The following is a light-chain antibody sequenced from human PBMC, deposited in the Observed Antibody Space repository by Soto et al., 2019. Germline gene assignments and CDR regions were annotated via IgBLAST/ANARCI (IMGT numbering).Light chain of an antibody. Sequence: EIVMTQSPVTLSVSPGERATLSCRASQSVSSNLAWYQQKPGQAPRLLIYGASTRATGIPARFSGSGSGTEFTLTISSLQSEDLAVYYCQQYNNWPKTFGQGTKVEIK. CDR3: QQYNNWPKT. V-gene: IGKV3-15*01. J-gene: IGKJ1*01. CDR1: QSVSSN. CDR2: GAS.